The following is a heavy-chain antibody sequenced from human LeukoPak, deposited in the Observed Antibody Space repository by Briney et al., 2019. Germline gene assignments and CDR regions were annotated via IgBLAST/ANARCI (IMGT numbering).Heavy chain of an antibody. J-gene: IGHJ6*03. V-gene: IGHV4-34*01. CDR3: ARAASYYYDSSGYYLSDYYYYYMDV. CDR2: INHSGST. Sequence: SETLSLTCAVYGGSFSGYYWSWIRQPPGKGLEWIGEINHSGSTNYNPSLKSRVTISVDTSKNQFSLKLSSVTAADTAVYYCARAASYYYDSSGYYLSDYYYYYMDVWGKGTTVTISS. CDR1: GGSFSGYY. D-gene: IGHD3-22*01.